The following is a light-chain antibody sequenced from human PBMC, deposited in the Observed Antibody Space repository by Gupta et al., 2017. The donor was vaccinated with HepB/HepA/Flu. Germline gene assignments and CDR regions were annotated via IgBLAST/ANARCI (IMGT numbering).Light chain of an antibody. Sequence: QSALTQPPSASGSPGQSVTISCTGTSSDVGGYDYVSWFQQYPGKAPKLMIYEVNKRPSGVPDRFSGSKSGNTAFLTVSGLQAEDEADYYCSSYADTKTQVFGTGTKVTVL. CDR2: EVN. V-gene: IGLV2-8*01. CDR1: SSDVGGYDY. J-gene: IGLJ1*01. CDR3: SSYADTKTQV.